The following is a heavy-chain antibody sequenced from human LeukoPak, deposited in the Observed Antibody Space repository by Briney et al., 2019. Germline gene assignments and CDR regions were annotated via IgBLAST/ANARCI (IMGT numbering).Heavy chain of an antibody. CDR1: GGSISSGSYY. CDR3: AREFLVRRDILTGYTLDWFDP. Sequence: SETLSLTCTVSGGSISSGSYYWSWIRQPAGKGLEWIGRIYTSGSTNYNPSLKRRVTISVDTSKNQFSLKLSSVTAADTAVYYCAREFLVRRDILTGYTLDWFDPWGQGTLVTVSS. J-gene: IGHJ5*02. CDR2: IYTSGST. D-gene: IGHD3-9*01. V-gene: IGHV4-61*02.